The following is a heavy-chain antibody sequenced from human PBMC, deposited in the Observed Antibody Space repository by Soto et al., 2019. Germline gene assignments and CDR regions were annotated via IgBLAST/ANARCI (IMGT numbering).Heavy chain of an antibody. CDR2: FYYTGST. CDR3: ARSMHYSDGSNYSPFDY. CDR1: GGSVSSGNYY. D-gene: IGHD3-22*01. V-gene: IGHV4-61*01. Sequence: SETLSLTCTVSGGSVSSGNYYWSWIRQPPGKGLEWIGYFYYTGSTNYNPSLKSRDTISIDASKNQFSLRLSSVTAADTAVYYCARSMHYSDGSNYSPFDYWGQGTLVTVSS. J-gene: IGHJ4*02.